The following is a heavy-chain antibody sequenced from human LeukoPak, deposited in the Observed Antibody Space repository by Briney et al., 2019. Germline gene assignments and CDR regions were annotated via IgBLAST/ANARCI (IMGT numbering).Heavy chain of an antibody. D-gene: IGHD6-19*01. V-gene: IGHV3-66*02. J-gene: IGHJ5*02. CDR3: ARLSSGRYRGWFDP. Sequence: GGSLRLSCAAPGFTVSSNYMSWVRQAPGKGLEWVSVIYSGGSTYYADSVKGRFTISRDNSKNTLYLQMNSLRAEDTAVYYCARLSSGRYRGWFDPWGQGTLVTVSS. CDR1: GFTVSSNY. CDR2: IYSGGST.